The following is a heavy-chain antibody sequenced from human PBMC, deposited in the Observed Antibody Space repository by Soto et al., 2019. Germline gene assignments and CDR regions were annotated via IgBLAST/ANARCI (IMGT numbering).Heavy chain of an antibody. V-gene: IGHV4-31*03. Sequence: QVQLQESGPGLVKPSQTLSLTCNVSGDSINNGGHYWSWIRQPPGKGLEWIGFIYYSGNTYYNPSLKSRVTISVHTSTIPFYLTLTSVTAADTAVYSCARSAVGATKSVFDSWGQGTLVTVSS. CDR3: ARSAVGATKSVFDS. CDR1: GDSINNGGHY. J-gene: IGHJ4*02. CDR2: IYYSGNT. D-gene: IGHD1-26*01.